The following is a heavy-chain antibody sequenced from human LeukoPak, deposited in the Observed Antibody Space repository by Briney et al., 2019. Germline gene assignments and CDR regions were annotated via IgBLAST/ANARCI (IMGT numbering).Heavy chain of an antibody. V-gene: IGHV4-59*01. D-gene: IGHD6-19*01. CDR1: GGSISSYH. J-gene: IGHJ4*02. CDR3: ARLYSSGWYGDY. CDR2: IYYSGST. Sequence: SETLSLTCTVSGGSISSYHCSWIRQPPGKGLEWIGYIYYSGSTNYNPSLKSRVTISVDTSKNQFSLKLSSVTAADTVVYYCARLYSSGWYGDYWGQGTLVTVSS.